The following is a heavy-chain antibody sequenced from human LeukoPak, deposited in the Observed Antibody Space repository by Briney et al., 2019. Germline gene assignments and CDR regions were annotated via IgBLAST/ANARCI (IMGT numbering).Heavy chain of an antibody. CDR2: INPNSGGT. Sequence: GASVKVSCKASGYTFTGYYMHWVRQAPGQGLEWMGRINPNSGGTNYAQKFQGRVTMTRDTSISTAYMELSRLRSDDTAVYYRARDPYIAMADFDYWGQGTLVTVSS. CDR3: ARDPYIAMADFDY. D-gene: IGHD6-19*01. V-gene: IGHV1-2*06. J-gene: IGHJ4*02. CDR1: GYTFTGYY.